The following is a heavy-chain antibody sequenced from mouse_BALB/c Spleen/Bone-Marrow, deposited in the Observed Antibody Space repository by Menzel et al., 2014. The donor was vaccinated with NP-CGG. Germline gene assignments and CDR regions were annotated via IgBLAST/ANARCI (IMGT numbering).Heavy chain of an antibody. CDR3: VRGELLAY. CDR1: GYTFXTYW. Sequence: QVQLKDSGAELVKPGTSVKMSCKASGYTFXTYWMHWVKQRPGQGLEWIGHIYPGSDSINYNEKFKSKATLTVDTSSSTAYMQLSSLTSEDSAVYYCVRGELLAYWGQGTTLTVSS. V-gene: IGHV1-55*01. J-gene: IGHJ2*01. CDR2: IYPGSDSI.